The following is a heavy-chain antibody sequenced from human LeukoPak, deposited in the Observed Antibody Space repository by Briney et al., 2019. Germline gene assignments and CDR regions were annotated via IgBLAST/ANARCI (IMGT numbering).Heavy chain of an antibody. CDR2: IIPIFGTA. D-gene: IGHD3-22*01. CDR3: ARSYDSSGYYDLPFDY. V-gene: IGHV1-69*06. CDR1: GGTFTSYA. Sequence: GSSVKVSCKASGGTFTSYAISWVRQAPGQGLEWMGGIIPIFGTANYAQKFQGRVTITADKSTSTAYMELSSLRSEDTAVYYCARSYDSSGYYDLPFDYWGQGTLVTVSS. J-gene: IGHJ4*02.